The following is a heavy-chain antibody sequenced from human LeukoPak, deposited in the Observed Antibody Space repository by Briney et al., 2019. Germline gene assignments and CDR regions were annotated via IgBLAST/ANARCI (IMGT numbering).Heavy chain of an antibody. CDR1: GFTFSSYW. D-gene: IGHD2-15*01. V-gene: IGHV3-7*01. CDR2: IKQDGSEK. Sequence: GGSLRLSCAASGFTFSSYWMSWVRQAPGKGPEWVANIKQDGSEKYYVDSVKGRFTISRDNAKNSLYLQMNSLRADDTAVYSCARGSDVIIGATGFWFDPWGQGTLVTVSS. CDR3: ARGSDVIIGATGFWFDP. J-gene: IGHJ5*02.